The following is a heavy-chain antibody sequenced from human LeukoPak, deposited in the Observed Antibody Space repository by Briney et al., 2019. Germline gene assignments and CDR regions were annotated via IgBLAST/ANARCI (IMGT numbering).Heavy chain of an antibody. V-gene: IGHV4-61*02. CDR1: GGSISSGSYY. Sequence: SETLSLTCTVSGGSISSGSYYWSWIRQPAGKGLEWIGRIYTSGSTNYNPSLKSRVTISVDTSKNQFSLKLSSVTAADTAVYYCARHHYSYGPPPFWDYWGQGTLVTVSS. D-gene: IGHD5-18*01. CDR2: IYTSGST. J-gene: IGHJ4*02. CDR3: ARHHYSYGPPPFWDY.